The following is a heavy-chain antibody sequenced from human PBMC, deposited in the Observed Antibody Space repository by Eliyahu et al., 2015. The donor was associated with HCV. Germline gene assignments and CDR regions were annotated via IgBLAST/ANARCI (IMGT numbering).Heavy chain of an antibody. CDR3: AREGGYSYGRGEYNWFDP. CDR2: IIPIFGTA. J-gene: IGHJ5*02. V-gene: IGHV1-69*01. Sequence: QVQLVQSGAEVKKPGSSVKVSCKAXGGTFSSYAISWVRQAPGQGLEWMGGIIPIFGTANYAQKFQGRVTITADESTSTAYMELSSLRSEDTAVYYCAREGGYSYGRGEYNWFDPWGQGTLVTVSS. CDR1: GGTFSSYA. D-gene: IGHD5-18*01.